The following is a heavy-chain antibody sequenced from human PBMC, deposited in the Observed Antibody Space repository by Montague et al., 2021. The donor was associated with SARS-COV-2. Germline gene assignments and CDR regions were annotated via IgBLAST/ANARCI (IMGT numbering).Heavy chain of an antibody. V-gene: IGHV4-38-2*02. J-gene: IGHJ5*01. CDR2: INHGGFN. D-gene: IGHD2-21*01. CDR1: GYSISSGYF. CDR3: ARAYCGGDCNYLYIWFDS. Sequence: SETLSLTCSVSGYSISSGYFWGCIRQPPGKGLEWIGAINHGGFNHYNPSLKSRLTMSLDTSKNQFSLRLSSVTAADTAIYYCARAYCGGDCNYLYIWFDSWGQGALVTVSS.